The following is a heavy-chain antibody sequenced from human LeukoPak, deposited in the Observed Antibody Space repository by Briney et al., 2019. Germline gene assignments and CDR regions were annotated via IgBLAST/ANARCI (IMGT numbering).Heavy chain of an antibody. V-gene: IGHV4-34*01. CDR2: INHSGST. D-gene: IGHD3-10*01. J-gene: IGHJ4*02. CDR1: GGSFSGYY. CDR3: AREPNNRRYYYGSGSYSAGYFDY. Sequence: PSETLSLTCVVYGGSFSGYYWSWIRQPPGKGLEWIGEINHSGSTNYNPSLKSRVTISVDTSKNQFSLKLSSVTAADTAVHYCAREPNNRRYYYGSGSYSAGYFDYWGQGTLVTVSS.